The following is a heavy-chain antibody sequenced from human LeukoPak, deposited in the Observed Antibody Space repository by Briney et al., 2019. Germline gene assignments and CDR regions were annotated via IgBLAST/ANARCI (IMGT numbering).Heavy chain of an antibody. Sequence: GESLKISCKGSGYSFTSYWLGWVRQMPGKGLEWMGIIYPGDSDTRYSPSFQGQVTISADKSISTAYLQWSSLKASDTAMYYCARHLGIQSRNSFFDYWGQGTLVTVSS. CDR1: GYSFTSYW. CDR2: IYPGDSDT. V-gene: IGHV5-51*01. D-gene: IGHD7-27*01. J-gene: IGHJ4*02. CDR3: ARHLGIQSRNSFFDY.